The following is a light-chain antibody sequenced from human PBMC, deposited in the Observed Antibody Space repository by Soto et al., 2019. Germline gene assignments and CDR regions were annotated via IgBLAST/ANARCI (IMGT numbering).Light chain of an antibody. J-gene: IGKJ1*01. Sequence: DVVMTQSPLSLPVTLGQPASISCKSSQSLVSSDGNTYLHWFQQRPGQSPRRLIHKVSNRDSGVPDRFSGSGSGTDFTLKISRVEAEDVASYYCMQGTHWPRTFGQGTRVEIK. CDR1: QSLVSSDGNTY. V-gene: IGKV2-30*01. CDR3: MQGTHWPRT. CDR2: KVS.